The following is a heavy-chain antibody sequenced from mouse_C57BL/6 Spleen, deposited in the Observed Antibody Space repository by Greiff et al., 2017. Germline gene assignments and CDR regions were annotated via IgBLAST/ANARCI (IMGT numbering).Heavy chain of an antibody. Sequence: EVQLQQSVAELVRPGASVKLSCTASGFNIKNTYMHWVKQRPEQGLEWIGRIDPANGNTKYAPKFQGKATLTAATSSNTAYLQLSSLTSEDTAIYYCARDPYYYGSSYDYFDYWGQGTTLTVSS. CDR3: ARDPYYYGSSYDYFDY. V-gene: IGHV14-3*01. CDR2: IDPANGNT. J-gene: IGHJ2*01. D-gene: IGHD1-1*01. CDR1: GFNIKNTY.